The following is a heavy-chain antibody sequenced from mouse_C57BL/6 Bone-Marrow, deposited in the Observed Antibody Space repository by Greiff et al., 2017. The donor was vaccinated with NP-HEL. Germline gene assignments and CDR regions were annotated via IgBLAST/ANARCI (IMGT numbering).Heavy chain of an antibody. CDR3: ARSELRLDY. CDR2: IDPSDSYT. Sequence: QVHVKQPGAELVKPGASVKLSCKASGYTFTSYWMQWVKQRPGQGLEWIGEIDPSDSYTNYNQKFKGKATLTVDTSSSTAYMQLSSLTSEDSAVYYCARSELRLDYWGQGTSVTVSS. J-gene: IGHJ4*01. D-gene: IGHD1-1*01. CDR1: GYTFTSYW. V-gene: IGHV1-50*01.